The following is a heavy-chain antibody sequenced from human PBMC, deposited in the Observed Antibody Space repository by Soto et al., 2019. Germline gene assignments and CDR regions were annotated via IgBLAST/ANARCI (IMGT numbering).Heavy chain of an antibody. Sequence: SETLSLTCTVPGGSISSYYWSWIRQPPGKGLEWIGYIYYSGSTNYNPSLKSRVTISVDTSKNQFSLKLSSVTAADTAVYYCARHIVVVVAAPDAFDIWGQGTMVTVSS. V-gene: IGHV4-59*01. J-gene: IGHJ3*02. CDR3: ARHIVVVVAAPDAFDI. D-gene: IGHD2-15*01. CDR2: IYYSGST. CDR1: GGSISSYY.